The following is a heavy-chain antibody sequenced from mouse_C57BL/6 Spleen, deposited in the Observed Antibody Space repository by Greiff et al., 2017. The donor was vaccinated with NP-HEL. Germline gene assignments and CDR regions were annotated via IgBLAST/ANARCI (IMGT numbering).Heavy chain of an antibody. V-gene: IGHV2-2*01. CDR1: GFSLTSYG. J-gene: IGHJ3*01. CDR2: IWSGGST. CDR3: ASLYYSNYEAWFAY. D-gene: IGHD2-5*01. Sequence: QVQLKESGPGLVQPSQSLSITCTVSGFSLTSYGVHWVRQSPGKGLEWLGVIWSGGSTDYNAAFISRLSISKDNSKSQVFFKMNSLQADDTAIYYCASLYYSNYEAWFAYWRQGTLVTVSA.